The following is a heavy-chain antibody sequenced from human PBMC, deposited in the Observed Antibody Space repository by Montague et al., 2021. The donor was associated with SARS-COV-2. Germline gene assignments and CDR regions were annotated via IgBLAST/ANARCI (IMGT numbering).Heavy chain of an antibody. CDR1: GGAISSSSYY. J-gene: IGHJ6*02. V-gene: IGHV4-39*07. CDR2: IYYSGST. CDR3: ARDTRITMLVVVNRYGMDV. Sequence: SETLSLTCTVSGGAISSSSYYSGWIRQPPGKGLEWIGSIYYSGSTYYNPSLKSRVTISVDTSKNQFSLKLSSVTAADTAVYYCARDTRITMLVVVNRYGMDVWGQGTTVTVSS. D-gene: IGHD3-22*01.